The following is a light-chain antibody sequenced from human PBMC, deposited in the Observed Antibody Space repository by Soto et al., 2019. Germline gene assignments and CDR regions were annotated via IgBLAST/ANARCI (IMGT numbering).Light chain of an antibody. Sequence: DIQMTQSPSTLSASVGDRVTITCRASQSLSSWLAWYQHKPGKAPKSLIYKASSLESGVPSRFSGSGSGTEFTLTISSLQPDDFATYYCQQYLSYPITFGQGTRLEIK. CDR1: QSLSSW. CDR2: KAS. V-gene: IGKV1-5*03. CDR3: QQYLSYPIT. J-gene: IGKJ5*01.